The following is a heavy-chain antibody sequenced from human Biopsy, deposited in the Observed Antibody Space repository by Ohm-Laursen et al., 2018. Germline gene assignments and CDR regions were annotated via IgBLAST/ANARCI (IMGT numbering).Heavy chain of an antibody. Sequence: EASVKVSCKASGYTFTSYGITWVRQAPGQGLEWMGWMSPNTGNTVYAQRFQDRVTMTSDTSTGTAYMELTSLTSDDTAVYFCARWETTLGRSLDSWGQGTLVAVSS. CDR1: GYTFTSYG. V-gene: IGHV1-18*01. J-gene: IGHJ4*02. CDR3: ARWETTLGRSLDS. D-gene: IGHD1-26*01. CDR2: MSPNTGNT.